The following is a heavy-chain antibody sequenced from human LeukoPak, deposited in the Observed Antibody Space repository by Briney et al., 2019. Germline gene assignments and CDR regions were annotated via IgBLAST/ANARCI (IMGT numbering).Heavy chain of an antibody. CDR2: ISSSSTI. D-gene: IGHD3/OR15-3a*01. Sequence: GGSLRLSCVVSEFIFNNYGLNWVRQAPGKGLEWVSYISSSSTIYYADSVKGRFTISRDNAKNSLYLQMHGLRADDTAVYYCASGDWFATFDPWGQGTLVTVSS. CDR1: EFIFNNYG. J-gene: IGHJ5*02. V-gene: IGHV3-48*04. CDR3: ASGDWFATFDP.